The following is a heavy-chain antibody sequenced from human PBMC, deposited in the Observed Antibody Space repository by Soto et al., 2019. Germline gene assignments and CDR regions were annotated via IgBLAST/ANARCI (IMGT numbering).Heavy chain of an antibody. CDR2: IFYSGST. D-gene: IGHD2-21*02. J-gene: IGHJ1*01. V-gene: IGHV4-39*01. CDR1: GGSISSSSFH. CDR3: ATPMGGDSGGYFHH. Sequence: QLQLQESGPGLVKPSETLSLTCSVSGGSISSSSFHWGWIRQPPGKGLECIGNIFYSGSTYYNPSLKSRVTITVDTSKTQFSLKLSPVTAADTAVYYCATPMGGDSGGYFHHWGQGTLVTVSS.